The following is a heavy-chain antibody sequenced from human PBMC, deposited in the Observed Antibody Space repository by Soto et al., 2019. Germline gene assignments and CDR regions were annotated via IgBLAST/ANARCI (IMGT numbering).Heavy chain of an antibody. CDR2: IYYRGTT. V-gene: IGHV4-39*01. J-gene: IGHJ4*02. CDR1: ASSLNSCSYY. CDR3: ARRYAGSYHFDS. D-gene: IGHD1-26*01. Sequence: PSETLSLTCSLSASSLNSCSYYWGWIRQPPGKGLEWIGDIYYRGTTFYNPSLKSRVTMSVDTSKNQFSLKLSSVTAADTALYLCARRYAGSYHFDSWGQVTLVTVS.